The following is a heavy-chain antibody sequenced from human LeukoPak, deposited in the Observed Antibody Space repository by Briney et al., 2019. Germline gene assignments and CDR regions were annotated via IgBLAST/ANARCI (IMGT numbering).Heavy chain of an antibody. Sequence: GGSLRLSCAASGFTFSSYGMHWVGQAPGKGLEWVAVIWYDGSNKYYADSVKGRFTISRDNSKNTLYLQMNSLRAEDTAVYYCANLPDPYYYDSSAHDAFDIWGQGTTVTVSS. J-gene: IGHJ3*02. CDR1: GFTFSSYG. CDR2: IWYDGSNK. CDR3: ANLPDPYYYDSSAHDAFDI. D-gene: IGHD3-22*01. V-gene: IGHV3-33*06.